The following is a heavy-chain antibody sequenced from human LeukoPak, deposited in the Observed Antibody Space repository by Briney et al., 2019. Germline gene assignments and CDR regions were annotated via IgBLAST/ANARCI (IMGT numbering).Heavy chain of an antibody. CDR3: ARSYSTNGVCRGYYFDY. Sequence: ASVKVSCKASGYIFSGYYLHWVRQAPGQGLEWMGWINPNSGGTNYAQKFQGRVTMTIDTSISTAYMELSRLRSGDTAVYYCARSYSTNGVCRGYYFDYWGQGTLVTVSS. CDR2: INPNSGGT. V-gene: IGHV1-2*02. CDR1: GYIFSGYY. J-gene: IGHJ4*02. D-gene: IGHD2-8*01.